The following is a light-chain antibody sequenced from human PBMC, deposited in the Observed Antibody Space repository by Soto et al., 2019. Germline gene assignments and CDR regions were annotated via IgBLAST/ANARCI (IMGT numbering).Light chain of an antibody. CDR3: QQYNNWPSRDA. CDR1: QSVSSN. J-gene: IGKJ1*01. CDR2: GAS. V-gene: IGKV3-15*01. Sequence: EIVMTQSPATLSVSPGERATLSCRASQSVSSNLAWYQQKPGQAPRLLIYGASTRATGIPARFSGSGSGTEFTLTISSLQSEDFAVYYCQQYNNWPSRDAFGQGTKVQIK.